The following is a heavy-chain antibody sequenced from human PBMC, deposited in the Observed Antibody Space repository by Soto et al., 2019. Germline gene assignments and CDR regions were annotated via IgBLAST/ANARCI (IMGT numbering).Heavy chain of an antibody. V-gene: IGHV4-39*01. J-gene: IGHJ4*02. CDR3: ARKGGSTGYYFDS. CDR2: IYYSGST. CDR1: SGSISSSSYY. Sequence: SETLSLTCTVSSGSISSSSYYWGWIRQPPGKGLEWIGSIYYSGSTYYNSSLKSRVTISADTPKNQLSLKLSSVTAADTAMYYCARKGGSTGYYFDSWGQGTVVTVSS. D-gene: IGHD6-13*01.